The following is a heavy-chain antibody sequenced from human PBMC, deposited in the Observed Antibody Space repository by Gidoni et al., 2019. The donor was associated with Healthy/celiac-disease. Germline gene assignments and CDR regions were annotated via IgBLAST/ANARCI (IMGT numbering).Heavy chain of an antibody. J-gene: IGHJ3*02. CDR2: ISYDGSTK. CDR3: ARAGSSDAFDI. CDR1: GFTFSSYA. V-gene: IGHV3-30*01. Sequence: QVQLVESGGGVVQPGRSLRLSCAASGFTFSSYAMHWVRQAPGKGLEWLAVISYDGSTKYYADSVKGRFTISRDNSKNPLYLQMNSLRAEDTAVYYCARAGSSDAFDIWGQGTMVTVSS.